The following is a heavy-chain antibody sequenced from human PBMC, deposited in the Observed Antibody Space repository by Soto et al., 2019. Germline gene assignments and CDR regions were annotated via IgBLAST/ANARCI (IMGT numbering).Heavy chain of an antibody. CDR2: IIPIFGTA. CDR1: GGTFSSYS. D-gene: IGHD1-26*01. CDR3: ARDGGRHSGGIDY. V-gene: IGHV1-69*01. Sequence: QVQLVQSGAEVKKPGSSVKVSCKASGGTFSSYSINWVRQAPGQGLEWMGEIIPIFGTANYAQKFQGRVTITADESTSTAYMALSRLRSEDTAVYSCARDGGRHSGGIDYWGQGPLVTVSS. J-gene: IGHJ4*02.